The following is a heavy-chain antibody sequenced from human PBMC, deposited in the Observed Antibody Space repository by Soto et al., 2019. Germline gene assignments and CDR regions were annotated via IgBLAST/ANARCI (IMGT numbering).Heavy chain of an antibody. Sequence: QVQLVQSGAELKKPGSSVKVSCKASGDTFSFYTINWVRQAPGLGLEWMGRVNPILSMSNYAQKFQGRVTMTADKPTSTAYMELRSRRSEDTAFYYCATSYGSGYRAFDYWGQGALVTVSS. J-gene: IGHJ4*02. CDR3: ATSYGSGYRAFDY. V-gene: IGHV1-69*02. CDR1: GDTFSFYT. D-gene: IGHD3-10*01. CDR2: VNPILSMS.